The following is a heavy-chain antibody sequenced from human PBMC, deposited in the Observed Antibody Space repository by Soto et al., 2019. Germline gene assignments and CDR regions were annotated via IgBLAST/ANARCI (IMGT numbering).Heavy chain of an antibody. V-gene: IGHV5-51*01. Sequence: PGESLKISCKGSGYSFTSYLIGWGRQMPGKGLEGMGIIYPGDSDTRYSPSFQGQVTISADKSISNAYLQWSSLKASDTAMYYSARLQAVAGQGAFDICRQGTMVTVSS. CDR2: IYPGDSDT. CDR1: GYSFTSYL. D-gene: IGHD6-19*01. CDR3: ARLQAVAGQGAFDI. J-gene: IGHJ3*02.